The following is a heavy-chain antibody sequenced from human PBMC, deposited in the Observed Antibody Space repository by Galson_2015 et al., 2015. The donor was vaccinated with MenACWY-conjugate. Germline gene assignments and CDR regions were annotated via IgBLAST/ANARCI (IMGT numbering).Heavy chain of an antibody. J-gene: IGHJ3*02. CDR2: ISSNSTYR. CDR3: ARGTLPLDWFFDI. V-gene: IGHV3-21*01. Sequence: SLRLSCAVSGFTLSSYGMHWVRQTPGKGLEWVSRISSNSTYRYYADSAKGRFTISRDNAKNSLYLHMNSLRAEDTAVYYCARGTLPLDWFFDIWGQGTLVTVSS. CDR1: GFTLSSYG. D-gene: IGHD3-9*01.